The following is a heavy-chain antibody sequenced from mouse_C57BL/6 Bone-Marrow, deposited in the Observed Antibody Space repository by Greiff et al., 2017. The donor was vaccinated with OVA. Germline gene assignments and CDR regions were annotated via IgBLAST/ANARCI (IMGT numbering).Heavy chain of an antibody. D-gene: IGHD1-1*01. V-gene: IGHV1-42*01. J-gene: IGHJ4*01. CDR3: ARCRNYGSSYAMDY. Sequence: VHVKQSGPELVKPGASVKISCKASGYSFTGYYMNWVKQSPEKSLEWIGEINPSTGGTTYNQKFKAKATLTVDKSSSTAYMQLKSLTSEDAAVYYCARCRNYGSSYAMDYWGQGTSVTVSS. CDR1: GYSFTGYY. CDR2: INPSTGGT.